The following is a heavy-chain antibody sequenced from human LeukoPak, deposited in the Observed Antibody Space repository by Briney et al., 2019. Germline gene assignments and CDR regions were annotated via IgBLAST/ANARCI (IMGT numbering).Heavy chain of an antibody. Sequence: GGSLRLSCAASGFPFSNYWMSWVRQAPGKGLEWVANIKQDGGEKYYVDSVKGRFTTSRDNGKNSLYLQMNSLRAEDTAVYYCARAGPLYYYYYMDVWGKGTTVTVSS. CDR1: GFPFSNYW. CDR2: IKQDGGEK. CDR3: ARAGPLYYYYYMDV. D-gene: IGHD1-14*01. J-gene: IGHJ6*03. V-gene: IGHV3-7*01.